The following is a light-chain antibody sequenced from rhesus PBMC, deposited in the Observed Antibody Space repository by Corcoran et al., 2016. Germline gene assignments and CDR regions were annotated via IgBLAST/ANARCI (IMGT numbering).Light chain of an antibody. CDR1: QGIHTF. V-gene: IGKV1-43*02. CDR2: GAS. Sequence: DIQMTQSPSSLSASVGDRVTITCRASQGIHTFLNWYQQKPGKPPKRLIYGASSLDSGVPSRVSGSGSGTDFTLTISSLQPEDFATYSCLQYNRDPYSFGQGAKIEIK. J-gene: IGKJ2*01. CDR3: LQYNRDPYS.